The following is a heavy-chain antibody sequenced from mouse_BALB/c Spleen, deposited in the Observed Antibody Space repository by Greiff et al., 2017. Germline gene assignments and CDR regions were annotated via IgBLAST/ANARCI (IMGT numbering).Heavy chain of an antibody. J-gene: IGHJ2*01. CDR3: STMITTSFDY. D-gene: IGHD2-4*01. CDR2: IDPSDSET. V-gene: IGHV1-69*02. CDR1: GYTFTSYW. Sequence: QVQLQQPGAELVKPGAPVKLSCKASGYTFTSYWMNWVKQRPGRGLEWIGRIDPSDSETHYNQKFKDKATLTVDKSSSTAYIQLSSLTSEDSAVYYCSTMITTSFDYWGQGTTLTVSS.